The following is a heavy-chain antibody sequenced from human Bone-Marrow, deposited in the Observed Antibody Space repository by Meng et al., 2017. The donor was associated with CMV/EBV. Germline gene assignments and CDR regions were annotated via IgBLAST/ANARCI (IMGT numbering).Heavy chain of an antibody. CDR1: GYNFASYW. D-gene: IGHD3-10*01. V-gene: IGHV5-51*01. J-gene: IGHJ5*02. Sequence: KVSCKGSGYNFASYWIAWMRQRPGQGLEWVGIIYPGDSKTNYSPSLQGRVTITADKSTKIAYLQWNSLTTSDTAVYYCARGGLVRGVGLPKWFDPWGHGTLVTVSS. CDR2: IYPGDSKT. CDR3: ARGGLVRGVGLPKWFDP.